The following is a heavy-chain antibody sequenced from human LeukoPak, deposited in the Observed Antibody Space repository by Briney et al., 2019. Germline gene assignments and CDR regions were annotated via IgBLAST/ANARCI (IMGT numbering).Heavy chain of an antibody. Sequence: PSVSLSLTHRVSVGCISRSSHFWGSIPLPPAKGLEWLGSIHNSENTHYSPTIKSRVTISVYTSTNHFSLRLRSVTAADTVIYYCARDGRGSRWELLFGANYYYYMDVWGKGTTVAVSS. J-gene: IGHJ6*03. CDR3: ARDGRGSRWELLFGANYYYYMDV. V-gene: IGHV4-39*07. CDR1: VGCISRSSHF. CDR2: IHNSENT. D-gene: IGHD2-15*01.